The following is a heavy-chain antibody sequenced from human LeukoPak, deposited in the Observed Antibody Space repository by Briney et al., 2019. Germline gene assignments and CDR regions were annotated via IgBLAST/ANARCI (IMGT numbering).Heavy chain of an antibody. V-gene: IGHV1-69*04. CDR2: IIPIFGIA. J-gene: IGHJ4*02. CDR1: GGTFSSYA. Sequence: GASVKVSCKASGGTFSSYAISWVRQAPGQGLEWVGRIIPIFGIANYAQKFQGRVTITADKSTSTAYMELSSLRSEDTAVYYCARDRSGTFDYWGQGTLVTVSS. D-gene: IGHD2-15*01. CDR3: ARDRSGTFDY.